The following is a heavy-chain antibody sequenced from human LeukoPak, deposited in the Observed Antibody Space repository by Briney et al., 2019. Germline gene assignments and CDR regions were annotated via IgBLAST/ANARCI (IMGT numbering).Heavy chain of an antibody. J-gene: IGHJ4*02. D-gene: IGHD5-18*01. Sequence: GGSLRLSCAASGFTFSSYAMSWVRQAPGKGLEWVSAISGSGGSTYYADSVKGRFTISRDNSKNTLYLQMNSVRAEDTAVYYCAKVENVDTAMVTEPYFDYWGQGTLVTVSS. CDR3: AKVENVDTAMVTEPYFDY. CDR2: ISGSGGST. V-gene: IGHV3-23*01. CDR1: GFTFSSYA.